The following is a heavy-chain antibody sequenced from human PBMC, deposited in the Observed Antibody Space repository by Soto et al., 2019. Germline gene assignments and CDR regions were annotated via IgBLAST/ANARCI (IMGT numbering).Heavy chain of an antibody. D-gene: IGHD3-22*01. CDR3: STNYYDSSGYDNWFDP. V-gene: IGHV3-53*01. J-gene: IGHJ5*02. Sequence: GGSLRLSCAASGFTVSSNYMSWVRQAPGKGLEWVSVIYSGGTTHYAASVKGRFTISRDDSKSIAYLQMNSLKTEDTAVYYCSTNYYDSSGYDNWFDPWGQGTLVTVS. CDR1: GFTVSSNY. CDR2: IYSGGTT.